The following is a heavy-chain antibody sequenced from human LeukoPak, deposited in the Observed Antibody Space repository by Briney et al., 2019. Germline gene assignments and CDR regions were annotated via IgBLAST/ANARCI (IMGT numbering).Heavy chain of an antibody. Sequence: ASVKVSCKASGYTFTSYGISWVRQAPGQGLEWMGWISAYNGNTDYAQKLQGRVTMTTDTSTSTAYMELRSLRSDDTAVYYCARVSMVWDAFDIWGQGTMVTVSS. J-gene: IGHJ3*02. V-gene: IGHV1-18*01. CDR3: ARVSMVWDAFDI. D-gene: IGHD2-8*01. CDR2: ISAYNGNT. CDR1: GYTFTSYG.